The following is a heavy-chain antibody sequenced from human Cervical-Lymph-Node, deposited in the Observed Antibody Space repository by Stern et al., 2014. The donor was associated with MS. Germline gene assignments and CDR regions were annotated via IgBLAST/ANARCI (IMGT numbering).Heavy chain of an antibody. CDR3: ARRTFGGVTIRSSWFDT. CDR2: FFYSGTT. CDR1: GDSITSNNHY. D-gene: IGHD3-16*01. V-gene: IGHV4-39*01. J-gene: IGHJ5*02. Sequence: QVQLQESGPGLVKPSETLTLICNVSGDSITSNNHYWDWIRQPPGKGLEWIGGFFYSGTTSYNPSIKSRVTIAADTSDTQFPLRLTSVTAADTAVYYCARRTFGGVTIRSSWFDTWGQGSLVIVSS.